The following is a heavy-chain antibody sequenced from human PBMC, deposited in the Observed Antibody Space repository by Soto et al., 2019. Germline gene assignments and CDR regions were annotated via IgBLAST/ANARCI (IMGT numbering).Heavy chain of an antibody. J-gene: IGHJ4*02. D-gene: IGHD7-27*01. Sequence: GGSLRLSCAASGFTVSNNYMSWVRQPPGKGPEWVSIIYSGGNTYYTDAVKGRFTISRDNSKNTLYLQMNSLRAEDTAIYYCASPTGDPRGEGYYFDYWGRGTLVTVSS. V-gene: IGHV3-53*01. CDR1: GFTVSNNY. CDR2: IYSGGNT. CDR3: ASPTGDPRGEGYYFDY.